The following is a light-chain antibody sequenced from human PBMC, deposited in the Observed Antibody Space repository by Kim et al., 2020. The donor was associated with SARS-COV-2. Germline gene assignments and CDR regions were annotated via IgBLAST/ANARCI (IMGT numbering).Light chain of an antibody. V-gene: IGKV1-33*01. Sequence: SASVGDSVINTCQVSQDISNYLNLYQHKPGKAPKLLIYDASNLETGVPSRFSGSGSGTDFTFTIRSLQPEDIATYYCQQYDNLPYTFGHGTKLEI. J-gene: IGKJ2*01. CDR3: QQYDNLPYT. CDR2: DAS. CDR1: QDISNY.